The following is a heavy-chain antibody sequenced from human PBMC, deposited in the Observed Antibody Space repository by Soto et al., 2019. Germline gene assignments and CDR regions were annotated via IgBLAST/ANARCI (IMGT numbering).Heavy chain of an antibody. CDR1: GFTFISYA. V-gene: IGHV3-23*01. CDR3: ARSRPYSGIDY. J-gene: IGHJ4*02. CDR2: IGSGAGNT. Sequence: EVQLLESGGGLGQPGGSLRLSCATSGFTFISYAVNWVRQAPGKGLQWVSGIGSGAGNTYYADSVEGRFTISRDTSKNTVVLELNNLRAEDTAIYYCARSRPYSGIDYWGQGTLVTVSS. D-gene: IGHD2-15*01.